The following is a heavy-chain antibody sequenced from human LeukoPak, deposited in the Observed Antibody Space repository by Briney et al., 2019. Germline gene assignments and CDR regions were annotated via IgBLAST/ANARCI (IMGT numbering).Heavy chain of an antibody. CDR1: GFTFTAHA. D-gene: IGHD1-26*01. Sequence: PGGSLRLSCAASGFTFTAHAMSWVRQSTGKAPQWVSGITSSGESTFYADSVQGRFTISRDNSKNTLYLQMESLTVEDTAVYYCAKDRWELLGWFDPWGQGTPVTVSS. CDR3: AKDRWELLGWFDP. J-gene: IGHJ5*02. V-gene: IGHV3-23*01. CDR2: ITSSGEST.